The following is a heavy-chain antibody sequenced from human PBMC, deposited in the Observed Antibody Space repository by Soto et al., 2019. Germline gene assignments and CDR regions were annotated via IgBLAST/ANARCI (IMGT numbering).Heavy chain of an antibody. CDR1: GGSFSGYY. Sequence: SETLSLTCAVYGGSFSGYYWSWIRQPPGKGLEWIGEINHSGSTNYNPSLKSRVTISVDTSKNQFSLKLSSVTAADTAVYYCAREPTMGELSRTFDYWGQGTLVTVSS. J-gene: IGHJ4*02. CDR3: AREPTMGELSRTFDY. D-gene: IGHD3-16*02. CDR2: INHSGST. V-gene: IGHV4-34*01.